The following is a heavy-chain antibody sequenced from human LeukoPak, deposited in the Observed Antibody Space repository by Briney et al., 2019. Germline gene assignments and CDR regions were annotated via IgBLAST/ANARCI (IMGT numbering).Heavy chain of an antibody. J-gene: IGHJ4*02. D-gene: IGHD3-3*01. CDR3: AGHGGLITIFGVVISPNYFDY. CDR1: GGSFSGYY. Sequence: SETLSLTCAVYGGSFSGYYWSWIRQPPGKGLEWIGEINHSGSTNYNPSLKSRVTISVDTSKNQFSLKLSSVTAADTAVYYCAGHGGLITIFGVVISPNYFDYWGQGTLVTVSS. CDR2: INHSGST. V-gene: IGHV4-34*01.